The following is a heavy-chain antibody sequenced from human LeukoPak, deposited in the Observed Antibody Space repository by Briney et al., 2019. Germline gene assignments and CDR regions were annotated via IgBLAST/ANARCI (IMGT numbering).Heavy chain of an antibody. V-gene: IGHV3-23*01. D-gene: IGHD1-14*01. J-gene: IGHJ4*02. Sequence: GGSLRLSCAASGFTFSTFAMIWVRQPPGKRLEWVSSIFPSGGEIHYADSVRGRFTISRDNSKSTLSLQMNSLRVEDTAVYYCARERPDSRNLDSWGRGALVTVTS. CDR2: IFPSGGEI. CDR1: GFTFSTFA. CDR3: ARERPDSRNLDS.